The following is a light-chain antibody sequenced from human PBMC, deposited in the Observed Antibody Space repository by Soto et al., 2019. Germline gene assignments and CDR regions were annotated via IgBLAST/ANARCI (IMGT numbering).Light chain of an antibody. Sequence: ETVLTQSPGTLSLSPGERATLSCRASQTVSSSYLAWYQHKPGQAPRLLIYGVSSRAAGIPDRFSGSGSGTDFTLTISRLEPEDSAVYYCQSETFGQGTKVDIK. CDR3: QSET. CDR1: QTVSSSY. J-gene: IGKJ1*01. CDR2: GVS. V-gene: IGKV3-20*01.